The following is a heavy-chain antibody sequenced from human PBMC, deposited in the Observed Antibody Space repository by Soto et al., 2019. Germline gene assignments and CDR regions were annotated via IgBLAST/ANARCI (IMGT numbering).Heavy chain of an antibody. CDR1: GFTFGSYG. J-gene: IGHJ3*02. CDR2: TSYGGSDE. D-gene: IGHD3-22*01. Sequence: QVQLVESGGGVVQPGRSLRLSCVASGFTFGSYGMHWVRQAPGKGLEWVAVTSYGGSDENYADSVKGRYTIYRDNSKNTVFLQMNSLSTADTAVYYSTTLVRYYSDSSAVDPFDIWGQGTMVTVSS. V-gene: IGHV3-30*03. CDR3: TTLVRYYSDSSAVDPFDI.